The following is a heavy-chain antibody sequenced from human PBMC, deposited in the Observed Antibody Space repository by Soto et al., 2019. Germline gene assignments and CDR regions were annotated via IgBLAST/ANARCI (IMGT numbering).Heavy chain of an antibody. J-gene: IGHJ4*02. D-gene: IGHD4-17*01. V-gene: IGHV1-69*13. CDR1: GGTFSTFG. CDR2: IIPFFGTA. Sequence: SVKVSCKASGGTFSTFGISWVRQAPGQGLERMGGIIPFFGTARYSQKFEDRITITADESTNTVYMDLRSLTSEDTAIYYCAKSAPMDAGDKYYYDFWGQGALVTVSS. CDR3: AKSAPMDAGDKYYYDF.